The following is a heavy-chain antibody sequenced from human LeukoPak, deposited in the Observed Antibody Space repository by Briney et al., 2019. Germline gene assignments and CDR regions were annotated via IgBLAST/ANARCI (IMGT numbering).Heavy chain of an antibody. D-gene: IGHD3-22*01. CDR1: GYTFTSYG. CDR3: ARAEPHYYDSSGYSPFDY. J-gene: IGHJ4*02. CDR2: ISAYNGNT. V-gene: IGHV1-18*01. Sequence: ASVKVSCKASGYTFTSYGISWVRQAPGQGLEWVGWISAYNGNTNYAQKLQGRVTMTTDTSTSTAYMELRSLRSDDTAVYYCARAEPHYYDSSGYSPFDYWGQGTLVTVSS.